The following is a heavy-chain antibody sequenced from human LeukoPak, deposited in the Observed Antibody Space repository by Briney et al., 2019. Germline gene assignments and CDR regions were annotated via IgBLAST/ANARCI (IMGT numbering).Heavy chain of an antibody. D-gene: IGHD3-10*01. CDR3: ARELLWFGDLRGWFDP. J-gene: IGHJ5*02. CDR2: IYYSGST. Sequence: SETLSLTCTVSGGSISSYYWSWIRQPPGKGLEWIGNIYYSGSTNYNPSLKSRVTISVDTSKNQFSLRLSSVTAADTAVYYCARELLWFGDLRGWFDPWGQGTLVTVSS. CDR1: GGSISSYY. V-gene: IGHV4-59*12.